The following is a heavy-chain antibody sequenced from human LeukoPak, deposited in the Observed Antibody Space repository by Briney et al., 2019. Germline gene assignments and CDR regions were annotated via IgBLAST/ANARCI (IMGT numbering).Heavy chain of an antibody. J-gene: IGHJ4*02. V-gene: IGHV3-11*06. CDR3: ARVRYSSSWAWEFDY. Sequence: PGGSLRLSCAASGFTFSDYYMSWIRQAPGKGLEWVSYISSSSSYTNYADSVKGRFTISRDNAKNSLYLQMNSLGAEDTAVYYCARVRYSSSWAWEFDYWGQGTLVTVSS. D-gene: IGHD6-13*01. CDR2: ISSSSSYT. CDR1: GFTFSDYY.